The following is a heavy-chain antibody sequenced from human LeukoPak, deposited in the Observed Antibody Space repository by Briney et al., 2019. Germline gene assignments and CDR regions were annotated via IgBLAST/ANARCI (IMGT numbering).Heavy chain of an antibody. CDR2: INWNCGST. D-gene: IGHD4/OR15-4a*01. V-gene: IGHV3-20*04. CDR3: ARRAGAYSHPYDY. Sequence: SGGSLRLSCAASGFTFDDYGMSWVLQAPGKGLEWVSGINWNCGSTGYADSVKGRFTISGDNAKNSLYLQMNILRAEDTALYYCARRAGAYSHPYDYWGQGTMVTVSS. J-gene: IGHJ4*02. CDR1: GFTFDDYG.